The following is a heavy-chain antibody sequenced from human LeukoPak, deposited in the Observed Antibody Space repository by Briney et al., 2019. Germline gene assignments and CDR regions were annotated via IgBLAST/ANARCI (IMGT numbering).Heavy chain of an antibody. CDR2: INPSGGST. CDR3: AREGIFVRVYDSSGYYYYFDY. J-gene: IGHJ4*02. CDR1: GYTFTSYY. Sequence: ASVKVSCKASGYTFTSYYMHWVRQAPGQGLEWMGLINPSGGSTSYAQKFQGRVTMTRDMSTSTVYMELSSLRSEDTAVYYCAREGIFVRVYDSSGYYYYFDYWGQGTLVTVYS. V-gene: IGHV1-46*01. D-gene: IGHD3-22*01.